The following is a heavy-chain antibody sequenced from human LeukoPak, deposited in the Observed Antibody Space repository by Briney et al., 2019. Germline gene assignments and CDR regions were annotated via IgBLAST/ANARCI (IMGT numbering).Heavy chain of an antibody. Sequence: ASVKVSCKASGYTFSIYGFSWVRQAPGQGLEWMGWISAYNGNTNYAQKFQGRVTMTTDTSTSTAHMELRSLRSDDTAVYYCARDARHRYCSSSSCYRGWLDPWGQGTPVTVSS. CDR2: ISAYNGNT. CDR3: ARDARHRYCSSSSCYRGWLDP. CDR1: GYTFSIYG. V-gene: IGHV1-18*01. J-gene: IGHJ5*02. D-gene: IGHD2-2*01.